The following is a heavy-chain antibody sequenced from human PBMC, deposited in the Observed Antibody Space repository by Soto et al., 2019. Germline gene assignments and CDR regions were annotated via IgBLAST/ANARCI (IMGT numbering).Heavy chain of an antibody. Sequence: GSLRLSCAASGFTFSSYSMNWVRQAPGKGLEWVSYISSSSSSTIYYADSVKGRFTISRDNAKNSLYLQMNSLRDEDTAVYYCARDMTTVTKTFRLNYYGMDVWGQGTTVTVSS. J-gene: IGHJ6*02. D-gene: IGHD4-17*01. CDR3: ARDMTTVTKTFRLNYYGMDV. CDR1: GFTFSSYS. V-gene: IGHV3-48*02. CDR2: ISSSSSSTI.